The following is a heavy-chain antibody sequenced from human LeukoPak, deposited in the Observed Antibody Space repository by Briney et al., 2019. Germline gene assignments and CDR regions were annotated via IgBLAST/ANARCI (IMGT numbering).Heavy chain of an antibody. D-gene: IGHD2-8*02. J-gene: IGHJ4*02. V-gene: IGHV3-23*01. CDR2: ISGNAGTT. CDR3: GKVGLSWGFGDY. Sequence: GGSLRLSCAASGFTFSKNGMTWVRQAPGKGLEWVSFISGNAGTTYYADSVKGRFTISRDNSKNTLFLQMNSVRAEDTAVYYCGKVGLSWGFGDYWGQGTLITVSS. CDR1: GFTFSKNG.